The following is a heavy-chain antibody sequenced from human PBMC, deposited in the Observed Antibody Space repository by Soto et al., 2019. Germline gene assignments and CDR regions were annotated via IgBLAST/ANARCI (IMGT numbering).Heavy chain of an antibody. CDR3: ATTRGYSSSHQTFDY. CDR2: FSAYNGNT. CDR1: GYTFTSYG. D-gene: IGHD6-6*01. Sequence: QVQLVQSGAEVKKPGASVKVSCKAAGYTFTSYGISWVRQAPGQGLEWMGWFSAYNGNTNYAQKLQGRVTMTTATSTSTAYMEVRSLRYDDTAVYYCATTRGYSSSHQTFDYWGQGTLVTVSS. V-gene: IGHV1-18*01. J-gene: IGHJ4*02.